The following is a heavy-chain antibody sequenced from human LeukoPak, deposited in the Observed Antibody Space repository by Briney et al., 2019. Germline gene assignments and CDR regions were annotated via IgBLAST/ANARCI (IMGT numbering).Heavy chain of an antibody. Sequence: SETLSLTCAVYGGSFSGYYWSWIRQPPGKGLEWIGEINHSGSTNYNQSLKSRVTISVDTSKNQFSLKLSSVTAADTAVYYCARGRGSSSWYSDYWGQGTLVTVSS. CDR2: INHSGST. CDR3: ARGRGSSSWYSDY. J-gene: IGHJ4*02. CDR1: GGSFSGYY. V-gene: IGHV4-34*01. D-gene: IGHD6-13*01.